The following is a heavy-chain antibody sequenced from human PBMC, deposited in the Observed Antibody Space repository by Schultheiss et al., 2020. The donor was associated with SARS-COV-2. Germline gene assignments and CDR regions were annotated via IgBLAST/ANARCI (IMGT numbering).Heavy chain of an antibody. D-gene: IGHD6-19*01. J-gene: IGHJ4*02. CDR2: IWYDGSNK. Sequence: GESLKISCAASGFTFSSYWMSWVRQAPGKGLEWVAVIWYDGSNKYYADSVKGRFTISRDNSKNTLYLQMNSLRAEDTAVYYCARDDSSGWYTAFWYWGQGTLVTVSS. CDR3: ARDDSSGWYTAFWY. V-gene: IGHV3-33*08. CDR1: GFTFSSYW.